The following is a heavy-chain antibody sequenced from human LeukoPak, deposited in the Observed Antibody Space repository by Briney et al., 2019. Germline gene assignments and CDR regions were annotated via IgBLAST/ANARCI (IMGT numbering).Heavy chain of an antibody. V-gene: IGHV2-5*01. D-gene: IGHD2-8*01. CDR1: GFSFSTSGVA. CDR2: IYWNDDK. J-gene: IGHJ6*03. CDR3: AHSRPYCTNGVCYADYYYYMDV. Sequence: KESGPTLVKPTQTLTLTCTFSGFSFSTSGVAVGWIRQPPGKALEWLALIYWNDDKRYSPSLKRRLTITKDTSKNQVVLTMTNMDPVDTATYYCAHSRPYCTNGVCYADYYYYMDVWGKGTAVTVSS.